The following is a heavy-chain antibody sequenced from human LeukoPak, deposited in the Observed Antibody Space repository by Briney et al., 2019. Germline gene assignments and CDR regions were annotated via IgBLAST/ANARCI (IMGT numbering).Heavy chain of an antibody. CDR2: INYSGIT. J-gene: IGHJ4*02. V-gene: IGHV4-39*01. CDR3: ARLSDY. Sequence: SETLSLTCTVSGGAISNDNFYWGWIRQPPGKGLEWIGSINYSGITYYNPSLKSRVTISLDTSKTQFPLKLSSVTAADTAVYYRARLSDYWSRGALVTVSS. CDR1: GGAISNDNFY.